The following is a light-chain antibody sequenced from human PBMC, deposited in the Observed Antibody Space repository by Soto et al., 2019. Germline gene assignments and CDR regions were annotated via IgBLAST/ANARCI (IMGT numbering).Light chain of an antibody. Sequence: IQMTQSPSSLSASVGDRVTITCRASQDIGIYLAWYQQRPGTVPKLLIYSTSTLQSGFPSRFSGSGSGTDFTLTISSLQPEDVAAYYCQSYNSVPVTFGQGTRLEIK. CDR1: QDIGIY. J-gene: IGKJ5*01. CDR2: STS. V-gene: IGKV1-27*01. CDR3: QSYNSVPVT.